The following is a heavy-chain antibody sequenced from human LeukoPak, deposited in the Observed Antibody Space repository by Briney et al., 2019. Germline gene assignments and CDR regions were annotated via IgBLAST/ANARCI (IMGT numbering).Heavy chain of an antibody. Sequence: PGRSLRLSCAASGFTFSSYAMPWVRQAPGKGLEWVAVISYDGSNKYYADSVKGRFTISRDNSKNTLYLQMNSLRAEDTAVYYCARTLPHYGDYGMDVWGQGTTVTVSS. D-gene: IGHD4-17*01. CDR1: GFTFSSYA. V-gene: IGHV3-30-3*01. CDR2: ISYDGSNK. J-gene: IGHJ6*02. CDR3: ARTLPHYGDYGMDV.